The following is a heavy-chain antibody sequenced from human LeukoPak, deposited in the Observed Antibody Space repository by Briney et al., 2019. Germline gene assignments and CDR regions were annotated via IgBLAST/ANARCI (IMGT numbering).Heavy chain of an antibody. CDR3: ARGLTNYYYYMDV. J-gene: IGHJ6*03. CDR1: GGSISSSNW. Sequence: SGTLSLTCAVSGGSISSSNWWSWVRQPPGKGLEWIGEIYHSGSTYYNPSLKSRVTISVDTSKNQFSLKLSSVTAADTAVYYCARGLTNYYYYMDVWGKGTTVTVSS. D-gene: IGHD3-9*01. CDR2: IYHSGST. V-gene: IGHV4-4*02.